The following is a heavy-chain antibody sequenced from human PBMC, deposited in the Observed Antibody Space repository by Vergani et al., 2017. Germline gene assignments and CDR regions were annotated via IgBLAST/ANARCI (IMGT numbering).Heavy chain of an antibody. V-gene: IGHV3-30*04. CDR2: ISYDGSNK. D-gene: IGHD3-10*01. CDR3: AREAYYGGSVRYYKWEGYFDY. Sequence: QVQLVESGGGVVQPGRSLRLSCAASGFTFSSYAMHWVRQAPGKGLEWVAVISYDGSNKYYADSVKGRFTISRDNSKNTVYLQMNSLRAEDTAVYYCAREAYYGGSVRYYKWEGYFDYWGQGTLGTVAS. J-gene: IGHJ4*02. CDR1: GFTFSSYA.